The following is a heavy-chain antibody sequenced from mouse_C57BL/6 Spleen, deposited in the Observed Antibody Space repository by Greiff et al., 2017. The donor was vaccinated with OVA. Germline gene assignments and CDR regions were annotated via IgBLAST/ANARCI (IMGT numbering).Heavy chain of an antibody. V-gene: IGHV5-12*01. Sequence: EVKLVESGGGLVQPGGSLKLSCAASGFTFSDYYMYWVRQTPEKRLEWVAYISNGGGSTYYPDTVKGRFTISRDNAKNTLYLQMSRLKSEDTAMYYCARHEDGYWYFDVWGTGTTVTVSS. D-gene: IGHD2-3*01. CDR2: ISNGGGST. J-gene: IGHJ1*03. CDR1: GFTFSDYY. CDR3: ARHEDGYWYFDV.